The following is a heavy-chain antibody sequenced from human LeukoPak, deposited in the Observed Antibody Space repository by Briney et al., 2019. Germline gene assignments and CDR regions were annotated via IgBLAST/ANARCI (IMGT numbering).Heavy chain of an antibody. J-gene: IGHJ5*02. V-gene: IGHV3-48*03. CDR3: ARDPVKCGGVCYQA. Sequence: GGSLRLSCAASGFTFSVLEMNWVRQAPGKGLEWVSYISSSVSTRYYADSVEGRFTVARDNAKNSLYLQMNCLRAEDTAVYYCARDPVKCGGVCYQAWGQGTLVTVSS. CDR1: GFTFSVLE. CDR2: ISSSVSTR. D-gene: IGHD2-8*02.